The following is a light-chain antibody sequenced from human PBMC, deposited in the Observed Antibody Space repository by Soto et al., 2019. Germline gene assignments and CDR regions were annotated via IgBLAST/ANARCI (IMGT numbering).Light chain of an antibody. V-gene: IGLV1-40*01. CDR2: GNS. Sequence: QSVLTQPPSVSGAPGQRVTISCTGSSSNIGAGYDVHWYQQLPGTAPKLLIYGNSNRPSGVPDRFSGSKSGTSASLAITGVQAEDEADYYCQSSDSSLSGWVFGGGTKLTVL. J-gene: IGLJ3*02. CDR1: SSNIGAGYD. CDR3: QSSDSSLSGWV.